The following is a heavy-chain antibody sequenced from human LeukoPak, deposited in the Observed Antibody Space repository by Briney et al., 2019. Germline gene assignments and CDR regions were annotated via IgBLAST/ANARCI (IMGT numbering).Heavy chain of an antibody. CDR2: IIPILGIA. CDR1: GGTFSSYA. V-gene: IGHV1-69*04. Sequence: SVKVSCKASGGTFSSYAISWVRQAPGQGLEWMGRIIPILGIANYAQKFQGRVTITADKSTSTAYMELSSLRSEDTAVYYCARGGSSSYYYYYYMDVWGKGTTVTVCS. CDR3: ARGGSSSYYYYYYMDV. D-gene: IGHD6-13*01. J-gene: IGHJ6*03.